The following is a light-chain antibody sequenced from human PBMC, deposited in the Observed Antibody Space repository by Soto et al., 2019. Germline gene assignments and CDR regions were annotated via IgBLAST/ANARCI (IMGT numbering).Light chain of an antibody. CDR2: DVS. J-gene: IGLJ1*01. CDR1: SCDVGGYNY. V-gene: IGLV2-14*01. Sequence: QSVLTQPASVSGSPGQSITISCTGTSCDVGGYNYVSWYQQHPGKAPKLMIYDVSNRPSGVSNRFSGSKSGNTASLTISGLQVEDEADYYCSSYTSSSTLFGTGTKVTVL. CDR3: SSYTSSSTL.